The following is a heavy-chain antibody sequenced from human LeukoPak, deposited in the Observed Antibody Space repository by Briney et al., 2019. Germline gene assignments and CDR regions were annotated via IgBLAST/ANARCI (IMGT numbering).Heavy chain of an antibody. J-gene: IGHJ5*02. V-gene: IGHV3-33*01. CDR2: IWYDGSNK. Sequence: GGSLRLSCAASGFTFSSYGMHGVRQAPAKGREGVAVIWYDGSNKYYADSVKGRFTISRDNSKNTLYLQMNSLRAEDTAVYYCARQTRSLPIDPWGQGTLVTVSS. CDR1: GFTFSSYG. CDR3: ARQTRSLPIDP. D-gene: IGHD1-26*01.